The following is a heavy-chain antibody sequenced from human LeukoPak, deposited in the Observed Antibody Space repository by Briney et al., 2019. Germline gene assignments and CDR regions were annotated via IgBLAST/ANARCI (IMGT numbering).Heavy chain of an antibody. D-gene: IGHD5-12*01. J-gene: IGHJ4*02. CDR1: GYTFTNYG. V-gene: IGHV1-18*01. CDR3: ARSDLATITAGPFEY. CDR2: ISGHQGNT. Sequence: ASVKVSCKASGYTFTNYGITCVRQAPGQGLEWMGWISGHQGNTKYAQNFQGRVTMTIDTSTSTAYMELRSLRSDDTAISFCARSDLATITAGPFEYWGQGTLVAVSS.